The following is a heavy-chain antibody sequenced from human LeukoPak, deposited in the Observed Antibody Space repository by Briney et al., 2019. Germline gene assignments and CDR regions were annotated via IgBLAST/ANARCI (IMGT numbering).Heavy chain of an antibody. D-gene: IGHD3-22*01. J-gene: IGHJ5*02. CDR2: IYYSGST. CDR1: DGSISSYY. V-gene: IGHV4-59*01. Sequence: PSETLSLTCTVSDGSISSYYWSWIRQPPGKGLDWIGYIYYSGSTNYNPSLKSRVTISVDTSKNQFSLKLSSVTAADTAVYYCARWSKGHYDSSGYYYEAWFDPWGQGTLVTVSS. CDR3: ARWSKGHYDSSGYYYEAWFDP.